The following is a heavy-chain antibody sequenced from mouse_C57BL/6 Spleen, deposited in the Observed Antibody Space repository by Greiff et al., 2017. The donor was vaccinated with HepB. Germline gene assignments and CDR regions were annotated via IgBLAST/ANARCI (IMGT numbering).Heavy chain of an antibody. CDR1: GYTFTDYN. D-gene: IGHD4-1*01. Sequence: VQLQQSGPELVKPGASVKMSCKASGYTFTDYNMHWVKQSHGKSLEWIGYINPNNGGTSYNQKFKGKATLTVNKSSSTAYMELRSLTSEDSAVYYCARERANWDGFAYWGQGTLVTVSA. V-gene: IGHV1-22*01. J-gene: IGHJ3*01. CDR3: ARERANWDGFAY. CDR2: INPNNGGT.